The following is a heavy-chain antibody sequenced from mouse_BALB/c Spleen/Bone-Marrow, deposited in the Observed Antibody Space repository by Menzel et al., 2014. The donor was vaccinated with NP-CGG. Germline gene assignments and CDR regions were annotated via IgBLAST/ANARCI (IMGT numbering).Heavy chain of an antibody. CDR1: GFTFSSYA. CDR2: ISSGGST. D-gene: IGHD2-3*01. CDR3: ARGGGWLLSFDY. Sequence: EVHLVESGGGLVKPGGSLKLSCAASGFTFSSYAMSWVRQTPEKRLEGVASISSGGSTYYPDSVKGRFTISRDNARNILYLQMSSLRSEDTAMYYCARGGGWLLSFDYWGQGTTLTVSS. V-gene: IGHV5-6-5*01. J-gene: IGHJ2*01.